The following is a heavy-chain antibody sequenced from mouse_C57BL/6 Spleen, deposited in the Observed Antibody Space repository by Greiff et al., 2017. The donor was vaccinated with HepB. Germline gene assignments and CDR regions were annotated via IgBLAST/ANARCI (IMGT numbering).Heavy chain of an antibody. J-gene: IGHJ3*01. V-gene: IGHV1-7*01. CDR1: GYTFTSYW. CDR3: ARDYYGSSYERFAY. D-gene: IGHD1-1*01. Sequence: VQLQQSGAELAKPGASVKLSCKASGYTFTSYWMHWVKQGPGQGLEWIGYINPSSGYTKYNQKFKDKATLTADKSSSTAYMQLSSLTDEDSAVYYCARDYYGSSYERFAYWGQGTLVTVSA. CDR2: INPSSGYT.